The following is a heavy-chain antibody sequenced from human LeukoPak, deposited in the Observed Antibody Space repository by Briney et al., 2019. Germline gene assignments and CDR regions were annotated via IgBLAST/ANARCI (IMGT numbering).Heavy chain of an antibody. D-gene: IGHD3-3*01. CDR2: IYYRGST. CDR1: GGSISSYY. Sequence: SETLSLTCTVSGGSISSYYWSWIRQPPGKGLEWIGYIYYRGSTNYNPSLKSRVTISVDTSKNQFSLKLSSVTAADTAVYYCARDPLGSGYYGNYYGMDVWGQGTTVTVSS. J-gene: IGHJ6*02. CDR3: ARDPLGSGYYGNYYGMDV. V-gene: IGHV4-59*01.